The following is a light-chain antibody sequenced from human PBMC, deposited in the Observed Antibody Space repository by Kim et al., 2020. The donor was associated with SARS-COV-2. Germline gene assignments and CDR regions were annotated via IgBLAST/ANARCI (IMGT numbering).Light chain of an antibody. CDR3: MIWHSSAWL. Sequence: AVLTQPSSLSASPGASASLTCTLRSGINVGTYRIYWYQQKPGSPPQYLLRYKSESDKQQGSGVPSRFSVSKDASANAGILLISGLQSDDEADYYCMIWHSSAWLFGGGTKLTVL. CDR1: SGINVGTYR. V-gene: IGLV5-45*02. J-gene: IGLJ3*02. CDR2: YKSESDK.